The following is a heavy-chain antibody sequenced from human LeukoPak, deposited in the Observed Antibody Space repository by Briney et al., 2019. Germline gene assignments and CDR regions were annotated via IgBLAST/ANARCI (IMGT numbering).Heavy chain of an antibody. J-gene: IGHJ6*03. CDR1: GFTFSSYD. Sequence: GGSLRLSCAASGFTFSSYDMTWVRQAPGKGLGWVSYISSSSGTIYYADSVKGRFTISRDNAKNSLYLQMNSLRAEDTAVYYCARVSNAYYYYYMDVWGQGTTVTVSS. V-gene: IGHV3-48*01. CDR2: ISSSSGTI. CDR3: ARVSNAYYYYYMDV.